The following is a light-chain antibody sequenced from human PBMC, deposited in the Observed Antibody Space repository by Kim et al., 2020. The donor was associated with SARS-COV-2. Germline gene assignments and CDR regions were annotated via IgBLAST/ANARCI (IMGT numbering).Light chain of an antibody. CDR2: RNN. Sequence: TPGQRVTISCSVSSSNIGSNYVYWYQQLPGTAPKLLIYRNNQRPSGVPDRFSGSKSGTSASLAISGLRSEDEADYYCAAWDDSFWVFGGGTQLTVL. V-gene: IGLV1-47*01. J-gene: IGLJ3*02. CDR3: AAWDDSFWV. CDR1: SSNIGSNY.